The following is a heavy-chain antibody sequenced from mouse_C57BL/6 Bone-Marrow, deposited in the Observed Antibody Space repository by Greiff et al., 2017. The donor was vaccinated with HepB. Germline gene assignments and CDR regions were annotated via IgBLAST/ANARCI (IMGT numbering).Heavy chain of an antibody. V-gene: IGHV1-69*01. D-gene: IGHD1-1*01. CDR3: ARGRIITTVVAEDFDY. J-gene: IGHJ2*01. CDR1: GYTFTSYW. Sequence: QVQLKQPGAELVMPGASVKLSCKASGYTFTSYWMHWVKQRPGQGLEWIGEIDPSDSYTNYNQKFKGKSTLTVDKSSSTAYMQLSSLTSEDSAVYYCARGRIITTVVAEDFDYWGQGTTLTVSS. CDR2: IDPSDSYT.